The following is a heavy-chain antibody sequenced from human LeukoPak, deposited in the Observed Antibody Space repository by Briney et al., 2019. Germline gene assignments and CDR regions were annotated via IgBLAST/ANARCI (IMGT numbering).Heavy chain of an antibody. CDR1: GYTFTSYS. V-gene: IGHV7-4-1*02. CDR3: ARGPHPRGDYYGMDV. CDR2: INTNTGNP. D-gene: IGHD3-10*01. J-gene: IGHJ6*02. Sequence: ASVKVSCKASGYTFTSYSMNWVRQAPGQGLEWMGWINTNTGNPTYAQGFTGRFVFSLDTSVSTAYLQISSLKAEDTAVYYCARGPHPRGDYYGMDVWGQGTPVTVSS.